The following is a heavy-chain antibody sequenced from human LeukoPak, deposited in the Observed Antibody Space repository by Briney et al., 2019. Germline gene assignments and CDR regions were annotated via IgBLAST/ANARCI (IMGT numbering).Heavy chain of an antibody. Sequence: ASVKVSCKASGYTFTGYYMHWVRQAPGQGLECMGWINPNSGGTNYAQKFQGRVTMTRDTSISTAYMELSRLRSDDTAVYYCARDLTEYFLTLALEYYFDYWGQGTLVTVSS. CDR2: INPNSGGT. J-gene: IGHJ4*02. V-gene: IGHV1-2*02. D-gene: IGHD1-1*01. CDR1: GYTFTGYY. CDR3: ARDLTEYFLTLALEYYFDY.